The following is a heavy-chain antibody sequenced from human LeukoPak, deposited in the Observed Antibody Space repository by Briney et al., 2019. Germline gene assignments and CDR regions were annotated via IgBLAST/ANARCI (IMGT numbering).Heavy chain of an antibody. D-gene: IGHD5-12*01. Sequence: PSKTLSLTCTVSGGSISSYYWSWIRQPPGKGLEWIGYIYYTGSTNYNPSLKSRVTMSVDTSKNQFSLKLSSVTAADTAVYYCARDRGYSGYDFNYWGQGTLVTVSS. V-gene: IGHV4-59*01. CDR1: GGSISSYY. CDR3: ARDRGYSGYDFNY. CDR2: IYYTGST. J-gene: IGHJ4*02.